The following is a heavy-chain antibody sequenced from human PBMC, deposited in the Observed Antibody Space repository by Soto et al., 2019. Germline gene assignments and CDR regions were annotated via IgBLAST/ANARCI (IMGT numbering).Heavy chain of an antibody. CDR2: INRNGGST. D-gene: IGHD2-21*02. V-gene: IGHV3-64*01. J-gene: IGHJ4*02. Sequence: PWGSLRLSCAASGFTFSSYSMHYVRQAPGKGLEYVSTINRNGGSTYYANSVKGRFTISRDNSKNTLYLQMGSLRAEDMAVYYCARGGSDYYFDYWGQGTVVTVSS. CDR1: GFTFSSYS. CDR3: ARGGSDYYFDY.